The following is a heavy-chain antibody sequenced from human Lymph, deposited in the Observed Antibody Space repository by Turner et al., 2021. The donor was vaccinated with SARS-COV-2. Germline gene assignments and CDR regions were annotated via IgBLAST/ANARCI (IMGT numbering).Heavy chain of an antibody. V-gene: IGHV1-8*02. CDR2: MNPNSGNT. J-gene: IGHJ6*02. D-gene: IGHD1-26*01. Sequence: QVQLVQSGAEVQKPGASVKVSCKAPGYTFTSYDINWVRQATGQGLEWMGWMNPNSGNTGYAQKFQGRATMTRNTSISTAYMELSSLGSEDTAVYYCARGRYSGGGMDVWGQGTTVTVSS. CDR3: ARGRYSGGGMDV. CDR1: GYTFTSYD.